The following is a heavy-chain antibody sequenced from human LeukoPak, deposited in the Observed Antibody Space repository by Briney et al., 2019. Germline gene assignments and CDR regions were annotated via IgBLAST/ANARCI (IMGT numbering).Heavy chain of an antibody. CDR3: ARGPPPLRYFDWLLSYDMDV. CDR2: IYHSGST. V-gene: IGHV4-30-2*01. D-gene: IGHD3-9*01. J-gene: IGHJ6*02. CDR1: GGSISSGGYS. Sequence: PSETLSLTCAVSGGSISSGGYSWSWIRQPPGKGLEWIGYIYHSGSTYYNPSLKSRVTISVDTSKNQFSPKLSSVTAADTAVYYCARGPPPLRYFDWLLSYDMDVWGQGTTVTVSS.